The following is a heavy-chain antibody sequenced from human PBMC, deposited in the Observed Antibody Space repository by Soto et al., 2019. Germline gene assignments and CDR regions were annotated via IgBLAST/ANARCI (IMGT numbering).Heavy chain of an antibody. J-gene: IGHJ3*02. CDR1: GFTFSSYS. CDR2: ISSSSSTI. V-gene: IGHV3-48*01. CDR3: ARGSVVVVPAATDLDI. D-gene: IGHD2-2*01. Sequence: EVQLVESGGGLVQPGGSLRLSCAASGFTFSSYSMNWVRQAPGKGLEWVSYISSSSSTIYYADSVKGRFTISRDNAKNSLYLHMNSLRAEDTAVYYCARGSVVVVPAATDLDIWGQGTMVTVSS.